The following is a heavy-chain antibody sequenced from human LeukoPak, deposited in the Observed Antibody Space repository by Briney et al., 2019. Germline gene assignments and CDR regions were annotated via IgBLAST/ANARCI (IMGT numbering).Heavy chain of an antibody. CDR1: GYSFTSYW. CDR2: IYPGDSDT. Sequence: HGESLKISCKGSGYSFTSYWIGWVRQMPGKGLEWMGIIYPGDSDTRYSPSFQGQVTISADKSISTAYLQWSSLKASDTAMYYCARRVYSSSWTRWYYFDYWGQGTLVTVSS. CDR3: ARRVYSSSWTRWYYFDY. J-gene: IGHJ4*02. D-gene: IGHD6-13*01. V-gene: IGHV5-51*01.